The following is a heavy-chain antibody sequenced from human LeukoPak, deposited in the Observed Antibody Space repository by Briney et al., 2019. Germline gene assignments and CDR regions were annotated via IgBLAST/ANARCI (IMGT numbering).Heavy chain of an antibody. CDR3: ARSAFYGGTGYYYDY. CDR1: GFTFSSYW. J-gene: IGHJ4*02. V-gene: IGHV3-74*01. D-gene: IGHD3-22*01. Sequence: GGSLRLSCAASGFTFSSYWMHWVRQTPEKGLVWVSRINNHGSATNYADSVKGRFTVSRDNAQNTLYLQMSSLGAEDTAVYYCARSAFYGGTGYYYDYWGQGALVTVSS. CDR2: INNHGSAT.